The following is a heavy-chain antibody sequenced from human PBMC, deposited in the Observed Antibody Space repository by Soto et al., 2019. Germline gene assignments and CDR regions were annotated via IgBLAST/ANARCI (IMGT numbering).Heavy chain of an antibody. Sequence: CMRFSGATGVFTCRSYASHGVRQAPSKGPQCAAVISYDGSNKYYAASVKGRFTISRDNSRNTLYLQMNSLRAEDKAVYYWARGGCSITTIVVVPWDAFDIWGQRTMVTVSS. V-gene: IGHV3-30-3*01. CDR1: VFTCRSYA. J-gene: IGHJ3*02. D-gene: IGHD3-22*01. CDR3: ARGGCSITTIVVVPWDAFDI. CDR2: ISYDGSNK.